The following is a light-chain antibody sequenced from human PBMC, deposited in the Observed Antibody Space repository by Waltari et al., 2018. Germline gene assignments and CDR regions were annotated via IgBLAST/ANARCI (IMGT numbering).Light chain of an antibody. J-gene: IGKJ1*01. Sequence: IVLTQSPGTLSLSPGERATLSCRASQSVSRTLAWYQQKPGQAPRLLIYGASTRAAGIPDRISGSGSGTDFSLTISRLAPEDFAVYYCQHYVRLPVTFGQGTKVEIK. CDR1: QSVSRT. V-gene: IGKV3-20*01. CDR3: QHYVRLPVT. CDR2: GAS.